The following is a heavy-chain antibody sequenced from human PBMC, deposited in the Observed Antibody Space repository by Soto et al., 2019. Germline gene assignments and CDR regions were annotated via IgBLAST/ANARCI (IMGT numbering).Heavy chain of an antibody. CDR2: ISSNGVGT. CDR3: ARPARPDFYYMDV. D-gene: IGHD6-6*01. Sequence: EVQLAESGGGLAQPGGSLRLSCAASGFTLSGYAMDWVRQAPGKGLEYVSGISSNGVGTYYANSVQGRFTISRDNSKNTVYLQMRSLRPEDMAVYYCARPARPDFYYMDVWGKGTTVTVS. V-gene: IGHV3-64*01. J-gene: IGHJ6*03. CDR1: GFTLSGYA.